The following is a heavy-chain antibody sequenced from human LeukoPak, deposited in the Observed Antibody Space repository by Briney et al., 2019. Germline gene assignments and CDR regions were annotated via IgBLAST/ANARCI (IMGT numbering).Heavy chain of an antibody. CDR1: GGSISSYY. CDR3: ARAAQGDDGSGSLEAFDY. Sequence: PSETLSLTCTVSGGSISSYYWSWIRPPPGKGLEWIGYIYYSGSTNYNPSLKSRVTISVDTSKNQFSLKLSSVTAADTAVYYCARAAQGDDGSGSLEAFDYWGQGTLVTVSS. CDR2: IYYSGST. D-gene: IGHD3-10*01. V-gene: IGHV4-59*01. J-gene: IGHJ4*02.